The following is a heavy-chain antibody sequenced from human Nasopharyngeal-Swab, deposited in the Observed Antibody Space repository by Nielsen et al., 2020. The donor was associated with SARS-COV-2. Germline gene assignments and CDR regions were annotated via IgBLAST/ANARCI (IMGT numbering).Heavy chain of an antibody. CDR3: TTDPWSCGNHCGGDY. D-gene: IGHD2-21*01. CDR1: GFTFSSYA. J-gene: IGHJ4*02. CDR2: IKSKTDGGTT. Sequence: GESLKISCAASGFTFSSYAMSWVRQAPGKGLEWVGRIKSKTDGGTTDYAAPVKGRFTISRDDSKNTLYLQMNSLKTEDTAVYYCTTDPWSCGNHCGGDYWGQGTLVTVSS. V-gene: IGHV3-15*01.